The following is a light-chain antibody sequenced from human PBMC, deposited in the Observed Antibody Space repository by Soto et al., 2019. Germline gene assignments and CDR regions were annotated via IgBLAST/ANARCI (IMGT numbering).Light chain of an antibody. V-gene: IGKV3-20*01. CDR3: QQYGSPPAWT. CDR1: QSISSRY. Sequence: EIVLTQSPVTLSSSPGERATLSCRASQSISSRYLAWYQQKPGQPPRLLIYGASSRATGVPDRFSGSGSGTDFTLTISRLEPEDFSLYYCQQYGSPPAWTFGQGTKVDIK. J-gene: IGKJ1*01. CDR2: GAS.